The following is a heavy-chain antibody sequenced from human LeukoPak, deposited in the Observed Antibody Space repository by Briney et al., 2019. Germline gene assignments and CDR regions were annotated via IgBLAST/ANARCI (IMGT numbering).Heavy chain of an antibody. Sequence: PGGSLRLSCAASGFTFSSYAMHWVRQAPGKGLEYISAINSNGDLTYYANSVKGRFTISRDNSKNTLYLQMGSLRAEDMAVYYCARRGWELTHFDHWGQGTLVTVSS. CDR2: INSNGDLT. CDR1: GFTFSSYA. CDR3: ARRGWELTHFDH. V-gene: IGHV3-64*01. D-gene: IGHD4-23*01. J-gene: IGHJ4*02.